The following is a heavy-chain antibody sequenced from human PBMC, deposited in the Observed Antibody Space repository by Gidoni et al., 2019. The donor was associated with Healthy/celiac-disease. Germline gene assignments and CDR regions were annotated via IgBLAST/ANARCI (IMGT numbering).Heavy chain of an antibody. D-gene: IGHD2-21*02. J-gene: IGHJ6*02. V-gene: IGHV3-13*05. CDR2: IGTAGDP. CDR1: GFPFSSYD. CDR3: ARGSGDPNYYYYGMDV. Sequence: EVQLVESGGGVVQPGGSLRRACEASGFPFSSYDLHWVRQATGKGLEWVSAIGTAGDPYYPGSVKGRFTISRENAKNSLYLQMNSLRAGDTAVYYCARGSGDPNYYYYGMDVWGQGTTVTVSS.